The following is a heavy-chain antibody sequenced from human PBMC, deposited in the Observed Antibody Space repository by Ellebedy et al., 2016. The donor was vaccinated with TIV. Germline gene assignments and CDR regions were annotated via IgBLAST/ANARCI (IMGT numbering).Heavy chain of an antibody. V-gene: IGHV3-74*03. CDR1: GFSFGSYW. J-gene: IGHJ6*02. D-gene: IGHD3-9*01. Sequence: GESLKISCAASGFSFGSYWMLWVRQPPGKGLEWVSRIKADGSGITYADSVKGRLTISRDNSMDTLYLQMNSLGVGDTAVYYCAKLGFDILTGSGGMDVWGQGTTVTVSS. CDR2: IKADGSGI. CDR3: AKLGFDILTGSGGMDV.